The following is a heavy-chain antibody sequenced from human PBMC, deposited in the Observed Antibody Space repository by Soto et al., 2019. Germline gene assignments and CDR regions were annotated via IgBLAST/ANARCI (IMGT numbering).Heavy chain of an antibody. J-gene: IGHJ3*01. D-gene: IGHD2-21*02. Sequence: QVQLVQSGAEVRKPGASVNISCRASGFSFSDNLINLVRQAPGQILEWMVWINPDNGNIRYSQTFQGRVTISRHSSARIAYVEVRDLTSEETAVYYCARDILSGGLRANDAFDVWGQGTMVTVSS. CDR1: GFSFSDNL. CDR3: ARDILSGGLRANDAFDV. CDR2: INPDNGNI. V-gene: IGHV1-3*01.